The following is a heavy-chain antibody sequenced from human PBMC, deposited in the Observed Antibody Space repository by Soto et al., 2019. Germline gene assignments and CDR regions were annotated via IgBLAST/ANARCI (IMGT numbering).Heavy chain of an antibody. J-gene: IGHJ6*02. CDR2: IIPIFGTA. V-gene: IGHV1-69*13. CDR3: ARDRFDGYCSCGSCYSEGYYGMDV. CDR1: GGTFSSYA. Sequence: GASVKVSCKASGGTFSSYAISWVRQAPGQGIEWMGGIIPIFGTANYAQKFQGRVTITADESTSTAYMELSSLRSEDTAVYYCARDRFDGYCSCGSCYSEGYYGMDVWGQGTTVTVSS. D-gene: IGHD2-15*01.